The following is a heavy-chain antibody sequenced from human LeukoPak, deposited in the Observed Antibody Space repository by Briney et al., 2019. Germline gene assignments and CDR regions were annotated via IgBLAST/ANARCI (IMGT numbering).Heavy chain of an antibody. CDR1: GFTFSSYS. J-gene: IGHJ5*02. D-gene: IGHD3-9*01. V-gene: IGHV3-21*01. CDR3: AREYDDILTGYNWFDP. Sequence: GRSLRLSCAASGFTFSSYSMNWVRQAPGKGLEWVSSISSSSSYIYYADSVKGRFTISRDNAKNSLYLQMNSLRAEDTAVYYCAREYDDILTGYNWFDPWGQGTLVTVSS. CDR2: ISSSSSYI.